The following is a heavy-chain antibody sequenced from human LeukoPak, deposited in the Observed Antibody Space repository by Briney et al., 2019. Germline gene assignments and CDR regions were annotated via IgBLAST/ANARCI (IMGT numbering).Heavy chain of an antibody. CDR2: ISSTSTYI. CDR3: ARGPDYYDGTGYPSHY. Sequence: PGGSLRLSCAASGFTFSSYWMNWVRQAPGKGLECVSSISSTSTYIYYADSVKGRFTISRDNAENSLYLQMNSLRAEDTAVYYCARGPDYYDGTGYPSHYWGQGTLVTVSS. J-gene: IGHJ4*02. CDR1: GFTFSSYW. V-gene: IGHV3-21*01. D-gene: IGHD3-22*01.